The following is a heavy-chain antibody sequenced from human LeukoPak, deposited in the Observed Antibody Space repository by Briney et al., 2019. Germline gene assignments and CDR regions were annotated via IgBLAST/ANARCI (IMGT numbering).Heavy chain of an antibody. V-gene: IGHV4-61*05. J-gene: IGHJ3*02. Sequence: SETLSLTCTVSGGSISDRSYYWGWIRQPPGKGLEWIGYIYYSGSTNYNPSLKSRVTISVDTSKNQFSLKLSSVTAADTAVYYCARQIPRREGYNPNAFDIWGQGTMVTVSS. CDR2: IYYSGST. CDR3: ARQIPRREGYNPNAFDI. CDR1: GGSISDRSYY. D-gene: IGHD5-24*01.